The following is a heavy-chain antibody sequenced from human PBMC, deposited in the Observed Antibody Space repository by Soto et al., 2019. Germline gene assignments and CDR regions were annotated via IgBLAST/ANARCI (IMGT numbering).Heavy chain of an antibody. CDR1: GGPLSSYA. D-gene: IGHD2-15*01. Sequence: SVKVPCNASGGPLSSYAVIWVRRAPGQGLEWMGGIIPIFGTANYAQKFQGRVTITADESTSTAYMELSSLRSEDTAVYYCARDELYCSGGSCYFDYWGQGTLVTVSS. V-gene: IGHV1-69*01. CDR3: ARDELYCSGGSCYFDY. J-gene: IGHJ4*02. CDR2: IIPIFGTA.